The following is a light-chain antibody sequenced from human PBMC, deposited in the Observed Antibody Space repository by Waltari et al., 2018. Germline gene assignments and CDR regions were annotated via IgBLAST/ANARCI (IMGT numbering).Light chain of an antibody. Sequence: IVLTQSPGTLSLSPGERATLSCRASQSVSRYLAWYQQRPGQAPRLLIYAASTRATGIPDRFSGSGYGTDFTLTISRLEPEDFAVYYCQSHERLPATFGQGTKVEIK. J-gene: IGKJ1*01. CDR2: AAS. V-gene: IGKV3-20*01. CDR3: QSHERLPAT. CDR1: QSVSRY.